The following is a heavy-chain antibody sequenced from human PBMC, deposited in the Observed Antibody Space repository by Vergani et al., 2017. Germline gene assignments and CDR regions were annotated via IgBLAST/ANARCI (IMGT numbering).Heavy chain of an antibody. Sequence: VQLVESGGGLVQPGGSLRLSCAASGFTFSSYGMHWVRQAPGKGLEWVAVISYDGSNKYYADSVKGRFTISRDNSKNTLYLQMNSLRAEDTAVYYCAKGGSGSYYFDYWGQGTLVTVSS. V-gene: IGHV3-30*18. CDR1: GFTFSSYG. D-gene: IGHD1-26*01. CDR3: AKGGSGSYYFDY. CDR2: ISYDGSNK. J-gene: IGHJ4*02.